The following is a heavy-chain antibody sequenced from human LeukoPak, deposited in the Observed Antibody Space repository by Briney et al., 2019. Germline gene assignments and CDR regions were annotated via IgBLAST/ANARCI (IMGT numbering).Heavy chain of an antibody. D-gene: IGHD3-3*01. CDR2: IYYSGST. CDR1: GGSISSYF. V-gene: IGHV4-59*01. J-gene: IGHJ6*03. CDR3: ARASYYDFWSGYYTGYYYYYMDV. Sequence: PSETLSLTCTVSGGSISSYFWSWIRQPPGKGLEWIGYIYYSGSTNYNPSLKSRVTISVDTSKNQFSLKLSSVTPADTAVYYCARASYYDFWSGYYTGYYYYYMDVWGKGTTVTVSS.